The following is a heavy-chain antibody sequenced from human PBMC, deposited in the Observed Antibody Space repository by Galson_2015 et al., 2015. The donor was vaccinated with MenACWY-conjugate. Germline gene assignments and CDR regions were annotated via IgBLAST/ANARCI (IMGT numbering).Heavy chain of an antibody. Sequence: PALVKPTQPLTLTCTFSGFSLTTTGVGVAWIRQPPGKALEWLALIYWDDDKRYRPSLGSRLTVTKDTSKNRVVLTMTNVDPVDTATYYCAHSGEYCSRTSCYYFVYWGQGAPVAVSS. CDR1: GFSLTTTGVG. D-gene: IGHD2-2*01. V-gene: IGHV2-5*02. J-gene: IGHJ4*02. CDR3: AHSGEYCSRTSCYYFVY. CDR2: IYWDDDK.